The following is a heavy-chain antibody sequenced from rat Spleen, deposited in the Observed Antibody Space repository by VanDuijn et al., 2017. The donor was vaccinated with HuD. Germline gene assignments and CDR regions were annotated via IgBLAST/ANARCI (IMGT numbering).Heavy chain of an antibody. CDR1: GFTFSNYY. J-gene: IGHJ2*01. CDR2: ISTGGGNT. D-gene: IGHD1-11*01. CDR3: ARDYGGPYYFDY. V-gene: IGHV5-25*01. Sequence: EVHLVESGGGLVQPGRSIKLSCAASGFTFSNYYMAWVRQAPTKGLEWVASISTGGGNTYYRDSVKGRFTISRDNAKSSLYLQMDSLRSEDTATYYCARDYGGPYYFDYWGQGVMVTVSS.